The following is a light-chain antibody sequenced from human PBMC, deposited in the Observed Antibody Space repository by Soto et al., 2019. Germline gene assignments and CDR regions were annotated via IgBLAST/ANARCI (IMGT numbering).Light chain of an antibody. V-gene: IGKV3-20*01. CDR1: QSVTSSY. Sequence: IVWTQSPGTLSLSPGERATLSCRASQSVTSSYLAWYQQKPGQAPRLLLYGASSRATGTADRFSGSGSGTDLTLTISRLETEDFAVYYCQQYGSSPPWTFGQGTKVDIK. CDR2: GAS. CDR3: QQYGSSPPWT. J-gene: IGKJ1*01.